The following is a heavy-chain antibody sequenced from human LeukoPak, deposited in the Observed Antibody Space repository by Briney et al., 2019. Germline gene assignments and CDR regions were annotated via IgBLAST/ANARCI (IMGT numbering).Heavy chain of an antibody. CDR1: GFTFSSYG. D-gene: IGHD6-19*01. J-gene: IGHJ5*02. CDR3: ARDPSGYSSGA. V-gene: IGHV3-7*01. Sequence: GRSLRLSCAASGFTFSSYGMHWVRQAPGKGLEWVANIKQDGSEKYYVDSVKGRFTISRDNAKNSLYLQMNSLRAEDTAVYYCARDPSGYSSGAWGQGTLVTVSS. CDR2: IKQDGSEK.